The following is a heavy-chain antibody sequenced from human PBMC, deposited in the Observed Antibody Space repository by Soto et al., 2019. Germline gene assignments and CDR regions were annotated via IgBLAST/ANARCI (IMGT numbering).Heavy chain of an antibody. Sequence: GGSLRLSCAASGFTFSSYAMSWVRQAPGKGLEWVSAISGSGGSTYYADSVKGRFTISRDNSKNTLYLQMNSLRAEDTAVYYCAKDYASYSGYGFGYFDYWGQGTPVTVSS. CDR2: ISGSGGST. CDR3: AKDYASYSGYGFGYFDY. J-gene: IGHJ4*02. CDR1: GFTFSSYA. V-gene: IGHV3-23*01. D-gene: IGHD5-12*01.